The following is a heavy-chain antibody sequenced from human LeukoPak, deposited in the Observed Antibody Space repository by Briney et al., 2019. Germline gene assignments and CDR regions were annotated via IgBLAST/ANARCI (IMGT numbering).Heavy chain of an antibody. CDR1: GFTFSSYW. CDR3: APPPKAASGN. D-gene: IGHD6-13*01. V-gene: IGHV3-7*01. J-gene: IGHJ4*02. CDR2: IKQDGSDK. Sequence: PGGSLRLSCAASGFTFSSYWMSWVRQAPGKGLEWVANIKQDGSDKNYVDSVEGRFTISRDNAKKSLYLQMNSLRAEDTAVYYCAPPPKAASGNWGQGTLVTVSS.